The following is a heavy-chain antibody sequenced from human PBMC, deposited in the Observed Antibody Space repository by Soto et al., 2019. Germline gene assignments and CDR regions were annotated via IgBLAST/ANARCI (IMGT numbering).Heavy chain of an antibody. CDR3: ARGTEGYSYRITFES. CDR1: GGAFSSYA. V-gene: IGHV1-69*06. Sequence: SVKVSCKASGGAFSSYAMSWVGQAPGRGLEWMGGIIPIFGTATYAQKFPGRVTITADKSTSTPYMGLSSLRDEDTAAYYCARGTEGYSYRITFESWGQGTMVTASS. CDR2: IIPIFGTA. D-gene: IGHD1-20*01. J-gene: IGHJ4*02.